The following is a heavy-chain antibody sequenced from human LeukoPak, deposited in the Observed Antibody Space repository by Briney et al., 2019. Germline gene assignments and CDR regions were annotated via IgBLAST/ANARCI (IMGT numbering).Heavy chain of an antibody. D-gene: IGHD2-8*01. V-gene: IGHV1-3*01. CDR3: VREGLKGLDY. J-gene: IGHJ4*02. CDR1: GGTFSSYA. CDR2: INVGNGNT. Sequence: RASVKVSCKASGGTFSSYAISWVRQAPGQRLEWMGWINVGNGNTKYSQKFQGRVTITRDTSASTAYMELSSLGSEDTAVYYCVREGLKGLDYWGQGNLVTVSS.